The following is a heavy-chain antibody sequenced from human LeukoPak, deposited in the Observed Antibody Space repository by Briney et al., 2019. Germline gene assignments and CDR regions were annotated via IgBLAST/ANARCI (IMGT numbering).Heavy chain of an antibody. V-gene: IGHV3-21*01. Sequence: GGSLRLSCAASGFTFSTYSMNWVRQAPGKGLEWVSFIDTSGTYIYYGESMKGRFTISRDNAKNSLYLQMNGLRAEDMAVYYCARGRSITLLRGVAMSDGFDIWGQGTMVAVSS. CDR1: GFTFSTYS. J-gene: IGHJ3*02. CDR3: ARGRSITLLRGVAMSDGFDI. D-gene: IGHD3-10*01. CDR2: IDTSGTYI.